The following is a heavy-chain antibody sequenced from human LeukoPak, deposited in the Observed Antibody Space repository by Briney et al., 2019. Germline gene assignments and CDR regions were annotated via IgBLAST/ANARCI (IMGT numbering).Heavy chain of an antibody. J-gene: IGHJ4*02. Sequence: SETLSFTFTVSGGSISSYYWSWIRQPPGKGLGWIGYTYYSGSTYYNPSLKSRVTISVDTSKNQFSLKLSSVTAADTAVYYCARRPPRAPFDYWGQGTLVTVSS. CDR1: GGSISSYY. CDR2: TYYSGST. D-gene: IGHD4/OR15-4a*01. CDR3: ARRPPRAPFDY. V-gene: IGHV4-59*12.